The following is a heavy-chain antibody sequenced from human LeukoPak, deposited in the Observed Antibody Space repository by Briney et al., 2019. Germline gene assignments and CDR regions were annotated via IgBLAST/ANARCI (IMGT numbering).Heavy chain of an antibody. CDR2: IKSKTDGGTT. CDR3: TTGGYYDFWSGYEFDY. Sequence: GGSLRLSCAASGFTVSSNYMSWVRQAPGKGLEWVGRIKSKTDGGTTDYAAPVKGRFTISRDDSKNTLYLQMNSLKTEDTAVYYCTTGGYYDFWSGYEFDYWGQGTLVTVSS. CDR1: GFTVSSNY. V-gene: IGHV3-15*01. J-gene: IGHJ4*02. D-gene: IGHD3-3*01.